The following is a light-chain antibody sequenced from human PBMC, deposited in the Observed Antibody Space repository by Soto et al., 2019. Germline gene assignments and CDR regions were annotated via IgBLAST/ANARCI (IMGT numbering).Light chain of an antibody. J-gene: IGKJ1*01. CDR1: QSVSSTY. V-gene: IGKV3-20*01. CDR2: AAS. Sequence: EIVLTQSPDTLSLFPGERATLSCRASQSVSSTYLAWYQQKPGQAPRPLISAASSGATGTPDRFSGSGSGTDFTLTISRLEPEDFAVYYCQQYGSSRWTFGQGTKVDIK. CDR3: QQYGSSRWT.